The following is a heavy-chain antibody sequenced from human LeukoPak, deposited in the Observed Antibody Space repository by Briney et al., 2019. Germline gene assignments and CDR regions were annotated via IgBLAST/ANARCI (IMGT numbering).Heavy chain of an antibody. CDR3: AKLPPRTIVSLDDAFDI. Sequence: GGSLRLSCAASGFTFSRHAVHWVRRAPGKGLEWLAVISYDGSNKYYADSVKGRFTISRDNSKNTLYLQMNSLRAEDTAVYYCAKLPPRTIVSLDDAFDIWGQGTMVTVSS. D-gene: IGHD4-11*01. V-gene: IGHV3-30-3*02. CDR2: ISYDGSNK. J-gene: IGHJ3*02. CDR1: GFTFSRHA.